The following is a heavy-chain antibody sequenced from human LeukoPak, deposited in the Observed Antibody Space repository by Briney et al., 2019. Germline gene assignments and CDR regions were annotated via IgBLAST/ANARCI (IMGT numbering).Heavy chain of an antibody. CDR2: ISSSSSYI. J-gene: IGHJ6*03. V-gene: IGHV3-21*01. D-gene: IGHD6-6*01. CDR1: GFTFSSYS. CDR3: ARGIAARPSRYYYMDV. Sequence: GGSLRLSRAASGFTFSSYSMNWVRQAPGKGLEWVSSISSSSSYIYYADSVKGRFTISRDNAKNSLYLQMNSLRAEDTAVYYCARGIAARPSRYYYMDVWGKGTTVTVSS.